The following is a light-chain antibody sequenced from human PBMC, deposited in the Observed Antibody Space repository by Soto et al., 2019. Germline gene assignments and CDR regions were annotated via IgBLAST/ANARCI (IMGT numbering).Light chain of an antibody. CDR3: MQALQTPLT. CDR2: LGS. V-gene: IGKV2-28*01. CDR1: QSLLHSNGYNS. Sequence: DSVMTQSPLSLPVTPGEPASISCRSSQSLLHSNGYNSLDWYLQKPGQSPQLLIYLGSNRASGVPDRFSGSGSGTDFTLKISRVEAEDVGVYYCMQALQTPLTFGQGTKVEIK. J-gene: IGKJ1*01.